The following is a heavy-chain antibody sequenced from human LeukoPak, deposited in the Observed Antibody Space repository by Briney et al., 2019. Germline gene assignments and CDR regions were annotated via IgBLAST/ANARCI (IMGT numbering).Heavy chain of an antibody. Sequence: GGSLRLSCAASGFTFSNYAMSWVRQAPGKGLEWVSAMTGSGGKTYYTDSVKGRFTISRDNSQKTVYLQMNSLRADDTAVYYCAKDMISMNGEYDAFDVWGQGTMVTVSS. CDR3: AKDMISMNGEYDAFDV. J-gene: IGHJ3*01. V-gene: IGHV3-23*01. D-gene: IGHD3-10*01. CDR2: MTGSGGKT. CDR1: GFTFSNYA.